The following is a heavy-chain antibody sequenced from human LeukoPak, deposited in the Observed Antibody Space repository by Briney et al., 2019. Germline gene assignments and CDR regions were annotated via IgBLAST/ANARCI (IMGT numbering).Heavy chain of an antibody. Sequence: SETRSLTCTVSGSSINTPYYWAWIRQPPGEGLEWIGNIFHGVTTFYNPSLMNRVAISVDTSKNQFSLKLTSVTAADTAVYYCARDATIAAPLMSWGQGTLVIVSS. J-gene: IGHJ4*02. CDR1: GSSINTPYY. D-gene: IGHD6-13*01. V-gene: IGHV4-38-2*02. CDR2: IFHGVTT. CDR3: ARDATIAAPLMS.